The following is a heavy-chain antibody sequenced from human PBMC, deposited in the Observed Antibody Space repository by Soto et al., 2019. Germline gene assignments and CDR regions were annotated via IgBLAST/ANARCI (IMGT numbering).Heavy chain of an antibody. Sequence: PVGSLRLSCAASGFTFSSYGMHWVRQAPGKGLEWVAVISYDGSNKYYADSVKGRFTISRDNSKNTLYLQMNSLRAEDTAVYYCAKCLFDYSNFNGLYYYYGMDVWGQGTTVTVYS. CDR3: AKCLFDYSNFNGLYYYYGMDV. D-gene: IGHD4-4*01. CDR2: ISYDGSNK. J-gene: IGHJ6*02. V-gene: IGHV3-30*18. CDR1: GFTFSSYG.